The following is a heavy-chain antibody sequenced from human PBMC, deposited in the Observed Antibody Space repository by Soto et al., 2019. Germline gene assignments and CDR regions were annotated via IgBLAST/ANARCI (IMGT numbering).Heavy chain of an antibody. J-gene: IGHJ4*02. D-gene: IGHD3-22*01. CDR1: GFSFSTSGMC. Sequence: ESGPTLVNPTQTLTLTCTFSGFSFSTSGMCVSWIRQPPGKALEWLALIDWDDDKFYLTSLKTRLTISRDTSKNQVVLTMTNMGPLDTATYYCARNFYDTGNHYARIDYWGPGTLVTVSS. V-gene: IGHV2-70*01. CDR3: ARNFYDTGNHYARIDY. CDR2: IDWDDDK.